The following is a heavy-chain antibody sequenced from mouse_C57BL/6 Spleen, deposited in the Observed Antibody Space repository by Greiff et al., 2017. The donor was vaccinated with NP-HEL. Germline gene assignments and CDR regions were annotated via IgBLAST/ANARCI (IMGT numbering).Heavy chain of an antibody. CDR1: GYTFTSYW. V-gene: IGHV1-53*01. D-gene: IGHD1-1*01. CDR2: INPSNGGT. CDR3: ARSGYYYGSSPYYFDY. Sequence: VQLQQSGTELVKPGASVKLSCKASGYTFTSYWMHWVKQRPGQGLEWIGNINPSNGGTNYNEKFKSKATLTVDKSSSTAYMQLSSLTSEDSAVYYCARSGYYYGSSPYYFDYWGQGTTLTVSS. J-gene: IGHJ2*01.